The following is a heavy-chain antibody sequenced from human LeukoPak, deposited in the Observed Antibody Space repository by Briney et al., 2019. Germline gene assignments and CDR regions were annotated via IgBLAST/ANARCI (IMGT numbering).Heavy chain of an antibody. D-gene: IGHD5-18*01. CDR1: GGSISSYY. CDR2: IYYSGGT. CDR3: ARHQGGYSYGYVPNYYYGMDV. J-gene: IGHJ6*02. Sequence: PSETLSLTCTVSGGSISSYYWSWIRQPPGKGLEWIGYIYYSGGTNYNPSLKSRVTISVDTSKNHFSLKLSSVTAADTAVYYCARHQGGYSYGYVPNYYYGMDVWGQGTTVTVSS. V-gene: IGHV4-59*08.